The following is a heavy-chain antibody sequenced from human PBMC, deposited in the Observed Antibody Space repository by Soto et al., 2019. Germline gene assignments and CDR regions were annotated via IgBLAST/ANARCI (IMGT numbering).Heavy chain of an antibody. J-gene: IGHJ4*02. D-gene: IGHD3-22*01. Sequence: SETLSLTCTVSGGSISSYYWSWIRQPPGKGLEWIGYIYYSGSTNYNPSLKSRVTISVDTSKNQFSLKLSSVTAADTAVYYCARDTYYYDSSGYHVVYYFDYWGQGTLVTVSS. CDR3: ARDTYYYDSSGYHVVYYFDY. CDR1: GGSISSYY. CDR2: IYYSGST. V-gene: IGHV4-59*01.